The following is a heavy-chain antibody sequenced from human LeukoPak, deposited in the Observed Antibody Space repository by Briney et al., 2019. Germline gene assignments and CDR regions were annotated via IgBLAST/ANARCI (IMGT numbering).Heavy chain of an antibody. D-gene: IGHD3-10*01. CDR1: GGSISSSSYY. Sequence: SETLSLTCTVSGGSISSSSYYWGWIRQPPGKGLEWIGSIYYSGSTYYNPSLKSRVTISLDTSKNQFSLKLTSVTAADTAVYYCAREYVTMVRDVIIMNSYYYYMDVWGKGTTVTISS. CDR3: AREYVTMVRDVIIMNSYYYYMDV. CDR2: IYYSGST. J-gene: IGHJ6*03. V-gene: IGHV4-39*07.